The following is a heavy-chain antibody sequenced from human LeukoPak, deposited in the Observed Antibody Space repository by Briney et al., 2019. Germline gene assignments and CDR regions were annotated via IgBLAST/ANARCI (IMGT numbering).Heavy chain of an antibody. D-gene: IGHD3-3*01. Sequence: SETLSLTCTVSGGSISSYYWSWIRQPPGKGLEWTGYIYYSGSTNYNPSLKSRVTISVDTSKNQFSLKLSSVTAADTAVYYCARHLLAAQTPYYFDYWGQGTLVTVSS. J-gene: IGHJ4*02. CDR2: IYYSGST. V-gene: IGHV4-59*08. CDR1: GGSISSYY. CDR3: ARHLLAAQTPYYFDY.